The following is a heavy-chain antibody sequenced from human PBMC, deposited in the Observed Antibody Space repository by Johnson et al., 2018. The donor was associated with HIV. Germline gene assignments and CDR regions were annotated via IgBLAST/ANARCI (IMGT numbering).Heavy chain of an antibody. D-gene: IGHD6-6*01. J-gene: IGHJ3*02. V-gene: IGHV3-7*05. CDR2: IKQDGSET. Sequence: VQLVESGGGLVQPGGSLRLSCAASGFTFSNYWMSWVRQAPGKGLEWVANIKQDGSETYYVDSVKGRFTISRDNSKNTLYLQMNSLRAEDTALYFCARDGRGEQLVDQGDAFDIWGQGTMVTVSS. CDR3: ARDGRGEQLVDQGDAFDI. CDR1: GFTFSNYW.